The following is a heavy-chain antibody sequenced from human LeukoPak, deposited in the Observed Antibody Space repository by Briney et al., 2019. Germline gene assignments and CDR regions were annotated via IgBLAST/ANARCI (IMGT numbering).Heavy chain of an antibody. CDR2: IIPIFGTA. J-gene: IGHJ4*02. CDR1: GGTFSSCA. CDR3: QTYSSRDKDY. Sequence: SVKVSCKASGGTFSSCAISWVRQAPGQGLEWMGRIIPIFGTANHAQKFQGRVTITADKSTSTAYMELSSLRSEDTAVYYCQTYSSRDKDYGGEGTLVTVSS. D-gene: IGHD6-13*01. V-gene: IGHV1-69*06.